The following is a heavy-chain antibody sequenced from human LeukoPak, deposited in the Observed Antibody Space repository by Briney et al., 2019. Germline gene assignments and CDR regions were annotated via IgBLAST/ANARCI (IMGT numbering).Heavy chain of an antibody. CDR3: AAMTGPTFDY. Sequence: SETLSLTCAVFGGSFSGFHWTWIRQPPGKGLEWIGEINHSESTNYNPSLKSRVTISVDTSKNQFSLKLSSVNAADTAVYYCAAMTGPTFDYWGQGALVTISS. D-gene: IGHD3-9*01. V-gene: IGHV4-34*01. J-gene: IGHJ4*02. CDR1: GGSFSGFH. CDR2: INHSEST.